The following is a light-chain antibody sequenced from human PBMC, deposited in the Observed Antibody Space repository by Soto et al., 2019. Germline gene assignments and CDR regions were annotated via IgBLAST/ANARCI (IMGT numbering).Light chain of an antibody. V-gene: IGLV4-69*01. CDR3: QTRGTGIL. J-gene: IGLJ2*01. Sequence: QPVLTQSPSASASLGDSVKLTCTLSSGHSSYAIAWHQQQPEKGPRYLMKLNSDGSHSKGAGIPDRFSGSSSGAERYLTISSLQSEDEADYYCQTRGTGILFGGGTKLTVL. CDR1: SGHSSYA. CDR2: LNSDGSH.